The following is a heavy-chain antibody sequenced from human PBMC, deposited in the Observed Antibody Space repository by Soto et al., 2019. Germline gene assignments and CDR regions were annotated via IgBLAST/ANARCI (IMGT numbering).Heavy chain of an antibody. J-gene: IGHJ3*02. CDR2: NVVGSGNT. CDR1: GFTFASSA. Sequence: GASVKVSCKASGFTFASSAGQWVRQARGQRLEWIGWNVVGSGNTNYAQKFQERVTITRDMSTSTAYMELSSLRSEDTAVYYCAAGHLSSSWYPDAFDIWGQGTMVTVSS. V-gene: IGHV1-58*01. D-gene: IGHD6-13*01. CDR3: AAGHLSSSWYPDAFDI.